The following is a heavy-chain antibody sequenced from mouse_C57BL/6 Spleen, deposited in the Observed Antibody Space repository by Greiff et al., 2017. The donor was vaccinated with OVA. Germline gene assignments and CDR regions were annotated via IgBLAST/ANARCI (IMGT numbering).Heavy chain of an antibody. J-gene: IGHJ1*03. CDR1: GYTFTSYT. CDR2: ITPSRGYT. CDR3: ARGEGYCDV. V-gene: IGHV1-4*01. Sequence: QVQLKESGAELARPGASVKMSCKASGYTFTSYTMHWVKQRPGQGLAWIGYITPSRGYTKYNQKFKDKATLTADKSSSTAYMQLSSLTSEDSAVYYCARGEGYCDVWGTGTTVTVSS.